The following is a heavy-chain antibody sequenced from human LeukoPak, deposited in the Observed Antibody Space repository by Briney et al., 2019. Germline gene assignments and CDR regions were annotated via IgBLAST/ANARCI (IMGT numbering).Heavy chain of an antibody. CDR2: VLYDGETA. D-gene: IGHD3-22*01. J-gene: IGHJ4*02. V-gene: IGHV3-30*04. CDR1: GFTFSSYT. Sequence: GGSLRLSCAASGFTFSSYTLHWVRQAPGKGLEWVAVVLYDGETAYYADSVKGRFTVSRDNSKNTLYLQMNSLRHEDTAVYYCARDPRGPTTYDHSGRDTLDYWGQGTLVTVSS. CDR3: ARDPRGPTTYDHSGRDTLDY.